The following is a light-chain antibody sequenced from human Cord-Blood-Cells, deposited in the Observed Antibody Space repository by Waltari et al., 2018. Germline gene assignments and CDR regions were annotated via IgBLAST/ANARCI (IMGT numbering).Light chain of an antibody. V-gene: IGLV2-14*01. Sequence: QSALTQPASVSGSPGQSTTISCTGTSSDVGGYNYASWYQQHPGKAPKLMIYEVSNRPPGVSNRFSGSKSGNTTSLTISGLQAEDEADYYCSSYTSSSTLVFGTGTKVTVL. CDR3: SSYTSSSTLV. CDR2: EVS. CDR1: SSDVGGYNY. J-gene: IGLJ1*01.